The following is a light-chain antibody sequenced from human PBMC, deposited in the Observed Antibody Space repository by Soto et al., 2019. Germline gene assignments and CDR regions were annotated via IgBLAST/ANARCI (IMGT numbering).Light chain of an antibody. CDR3: KQYNYWPRT. CDR1: QSVTSN. Sequence: EIVMTQSPATLSVSPGERATLSCRASQSVTSNLAWYQQKPGQAPRLRIYGASTRATGVPARFSGSGSGTEFTLTISSLQSEDFAVYYCKQYNYWPRTFGQGTKVEIK. J-gene: IGKJ1*01. CDR2: GAS. V-gene: IGKV3-15*01.